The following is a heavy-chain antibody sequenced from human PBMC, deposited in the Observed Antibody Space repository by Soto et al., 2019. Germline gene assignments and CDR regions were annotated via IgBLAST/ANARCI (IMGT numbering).Heavy chain of an antibody. CDR1: GFTFSSYS. Sequence: GGSLRLSCAASGFTFSSYSMNWVRQAPGKGLEWVSYISSSSSTIYYADSVKGRFTISRDNAKNSLYLQMNSLRDEDTAVYYCAREIGPLDSAMVTPEMGLDYWGQGTLVTVSS. J-gene: IGHJ4*02. V-gene: IGHV3-48*02. D-gene: IGHD5-18*01. CDR3: AREIGPLDSAMVTPEMGLDY. CDR2: ISSSSSTI.